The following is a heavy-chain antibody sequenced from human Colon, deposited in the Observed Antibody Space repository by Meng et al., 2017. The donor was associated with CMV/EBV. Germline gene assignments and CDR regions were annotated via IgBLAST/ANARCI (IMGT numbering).Heavy chain of an antibody. CDR3: ARSKVPPATTFYNGLDV. J-gene: IGHJ6*02. D-gene: IGHD2-2*01. CDR2: MSNVGGT. Sequence: ESLKISCSVAGGSFKTDTWNWIRQPPGKGLEWVGYMSNVGGTYYNPSLKSRVSISVDSSRSQFSLTLKSVTAADTATYYCARSKVPPATTFYNGLDVWGQGTTVTVSS. CDR1: GGSFKTDT. V-gene: IGHV4-59*01.